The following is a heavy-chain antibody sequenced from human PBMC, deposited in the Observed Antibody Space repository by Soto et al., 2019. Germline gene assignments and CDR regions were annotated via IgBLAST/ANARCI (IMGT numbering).Heavy chain of an antibody. Sequence: EVHLVESGGRMVRPGESLRLSCAASGFNFEEYGMTWVRQAPGKGLEWVDGSNWDGDDTGYADSVQGRFTISRDNAKKFLYLQMNSLRVEDTALYYWARGDIAVAVSSDYWGQGNLVTVSS. V-gene: IGHV3-20*04. J-gene: IGHJ4*02. D-gene: IGHD6-19*01. CDR3: ARGDIAVAVSSDY. CDR1: GFNFEEYG. CDR2: SNWDGDDT.